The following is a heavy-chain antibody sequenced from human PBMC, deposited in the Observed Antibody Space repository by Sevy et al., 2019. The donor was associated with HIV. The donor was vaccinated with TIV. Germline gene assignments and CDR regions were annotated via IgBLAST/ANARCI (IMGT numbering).Heavy chain of an antibody. CDR3: AKRVAGALAALDI. J-gene: IGHJ3*02. CDR1: GFTFRNYV. V-gene: IGHV3-23*01. CDR2: ISDGGGTT. Sequence: GGSLRLSCAASGFTFRNYVMNWVRQPPGKGLEWVSVISDGGGTTYYADSVKGRFTISRDDSKGTLYLQMNSLRVEDTAVYFCAKRVAGALAALDIWGQGTMVTV. D-gene: IGHD3-10*01.